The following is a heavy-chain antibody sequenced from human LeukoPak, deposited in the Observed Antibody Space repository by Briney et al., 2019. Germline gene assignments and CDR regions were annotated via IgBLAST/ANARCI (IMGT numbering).Heavy chain of an antibody. V-gene: IGHV4-39*07. Sequence: SETLSLTCSVSGGSISSSSYYWGWIRQPPGKGLEWIGNIYYSGSTYYNPSLKSRVTISVDTSKNQFSLKLSSVTAADTAVYYCARGAAAEYFDYWGQGTLVTVSS. CDR2: IYYSGST. CDR1: GGSISSSSYY. D-gene: IGHD6-13*01. CDR3: ARGAAAEYFDY. J-gene: IGHJ4*02.